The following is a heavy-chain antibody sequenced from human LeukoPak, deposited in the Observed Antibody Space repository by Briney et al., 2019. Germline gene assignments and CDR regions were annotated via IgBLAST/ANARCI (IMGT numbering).Heavy chain of an antibody. J-gene: IGHJ4*02. CDR1: GFTFSSDD. D-gene: IGHD2-2*01. V-gene: IGHV3-23*01. CDR3: AKVNWCSASCADA. Sequence: GGSLRLSCAASGFTFSSDDMNWVRQTPGKGLEWFSGISGNGYSTYYADSVKGRFTISRDNSKNTLSLQMNSLRAEDTAVYYCAKVNWCSASCADAWGQGTLVTVSS. CDR2: ISGNGYST.